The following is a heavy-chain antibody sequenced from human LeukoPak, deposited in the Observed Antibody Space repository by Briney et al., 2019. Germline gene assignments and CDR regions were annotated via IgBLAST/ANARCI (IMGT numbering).Heavy chain of an antibody. D-gene: IGHD2-21*01. CDR1: GGSISSSNW. V-gene: IGHV4-4*02. CDR3: ARDGPVVIAKNGGDY. J-gene: IGHJ4*02. Sequence: SGTLSLTCAVSGGSISSSNWWSWVRQPPGKGLEWIGEIYHSGSTNYNPSLKSRVTISVDKSKNQFSLKLSSVTAADTAVYYCARDGPVVIAKNGGDYWGQGTLVTVSS. CDR2: IYHSGST.